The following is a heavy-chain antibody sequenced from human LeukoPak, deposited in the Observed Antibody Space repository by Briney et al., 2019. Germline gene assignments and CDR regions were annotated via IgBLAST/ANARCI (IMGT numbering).Heavy chain of an antibody. V-gene: IGHV4-61*01. D-gene: IGHD6-19*01. CDR1: GGSVSSGSYY. Sequence: SETLSLTCTVSGGSVSSGSYYWSWIRQPPGKGLEWIGYIYYSGSTNYNPSLKSRVTISVDTSKNQFSLKLSSVTAADTAVYYCASDPGIAVAGPPLDWGQGTLVTVSS. CDR2: IYYSGST. CDR3: ASDPGIAVAGPPLD. J-gene: IGHJ4*02.